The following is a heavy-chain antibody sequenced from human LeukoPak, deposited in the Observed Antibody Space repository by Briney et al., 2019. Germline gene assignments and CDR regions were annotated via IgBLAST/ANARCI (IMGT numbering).Heavy chain of an antibody. D-gene: IGHD3-10*01. CDR3: AKPMVMAPGVFDY. Sequence: PGGSLRLSCAASGFTFDNYAMHWVRQAPGKGLEWVSGISWNSGNIGYADSVRGRFTISRDNAKNSLYLQINSLRADDTALYYCAKPMVMAPGVFDYWGQGTLVTVSS. CDR1: GFTFDNYA. V-gene: IGHV3-9*01. CDR2: ISWNSGNI. J-gene: IGHJ4*02.